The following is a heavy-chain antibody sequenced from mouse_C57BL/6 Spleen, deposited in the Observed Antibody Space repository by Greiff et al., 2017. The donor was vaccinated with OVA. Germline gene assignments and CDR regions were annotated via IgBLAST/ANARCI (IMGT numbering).Heavy chain of an antibody. V-gene: IGHV1-53*01. J-gene: IGHJ3*01. CDR1: GYTFTSYW. D-gene: IGHD2-12*01. CDR2: INPSNGGT. CDR3: AREEYEYDEGFAY. Sequence: QVQLQQSGTELVKPGASVKLSCKASGYTFTSYWMPWVKQRPGQGLEWIGNINPSNGGTNYNEKFKSKATLTVDNSSSTAYMELSSLTSEDSAVYYCAREEYEYDEGFAYWGQGTPVTVSA.